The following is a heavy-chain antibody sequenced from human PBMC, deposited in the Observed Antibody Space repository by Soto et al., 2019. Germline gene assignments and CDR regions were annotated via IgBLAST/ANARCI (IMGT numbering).Heavy chain of an antibody. Sequence: QVQLEQSGAEVKKPGSSVKVSCKLSGGNFGIYAITWVRQAPGQGLRWVGGIIPTVVTTNDAQKFEGRVSITADESTGTVYMELSRLTSDDTAIYYCTRDVGEPFCSYVMDVWGQGTTVTVSS. CDR1: GGNFGIYA. V-gene: IGHV1-69*01. CDR3: TRDVGEPFCSYVMDV. CDR2: IIPTVVTT. D-gene: IGHD2-15*01. J-gene: IGHJ6*02.